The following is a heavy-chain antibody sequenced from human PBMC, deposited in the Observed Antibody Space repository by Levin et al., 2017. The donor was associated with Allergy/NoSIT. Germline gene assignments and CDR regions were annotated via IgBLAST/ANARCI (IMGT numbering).Heavy chain of an antibody. Sequence: ASVKVSCKVSGYTFTDLSMHWVRQAPGKGLEWMGGFDPEDGETIYAQDFQGRVTMTEDTSTDTAYMELSSLRAEDTAVYYFATGVGPYYDSSEYYPFDYWGQGTLVTVSS. CDR3: ATGVGPYYDSSEYYPFDY. D-gene: IGHD3-22*01. CDR2: FDPEDGET. CDR1: GYTFTDLS. J-gene: IGHJ4*02. V-gene: IGHV1-24*01.